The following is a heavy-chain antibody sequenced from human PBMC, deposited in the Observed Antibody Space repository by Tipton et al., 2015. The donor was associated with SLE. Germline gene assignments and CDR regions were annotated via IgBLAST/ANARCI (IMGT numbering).Heavy chain of an antibody. Sequence: GSLRLSCAASGFIVSSDYMSWIRLAPGRGLEWVSAIYSGGGTFYADSVKGRFTISRDTSKNTLYLQMNSLRDEDTAVYFCARQYLPGSGPSFDSWGQGTLVTVSS. J-gene: IGHJ4*02. CDR3: ARQYLPGSGPSFDS. CDR1: GFIVSSDY. CDR2: IYSGGGT. D-gene: IGHD2/OR15-2a*01. V-gene: IGHV3-53*05.